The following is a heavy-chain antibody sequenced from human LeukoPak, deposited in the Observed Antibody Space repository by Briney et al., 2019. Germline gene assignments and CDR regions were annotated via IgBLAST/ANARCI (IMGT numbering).Heavy chain of an antibody. Sequence: PGGSLRLSCAASGFTFSSYSMNWVRQAPGKGLEWVAVKWSDGSNQYYADSVRGRFTISRDNSKNTLFLQMNSLRAEDTAVYYCARVSAGIFDYWGQGTLVTVSS. CDR1: GFTFSSYS. D-gene: IGHD2/OR15-2a*01. J-gene: IGHJ4*02. CDR3: ARVSAGIFDY. CDR2: KWSDGSNQ. V-gene: IGHV3-33*08.